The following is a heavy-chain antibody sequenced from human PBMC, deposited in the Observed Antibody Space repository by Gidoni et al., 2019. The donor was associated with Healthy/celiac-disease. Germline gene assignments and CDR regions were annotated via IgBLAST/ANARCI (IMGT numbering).Heavy chain of an antibody. J-gene: IGHJ4*02. CDR2: IKQDGSEK. Sequence: EVQLVESGGGLVQPGGSLRLSCAASGFTFSSYWMSWVRQAPGKGLEWVANIKQDGSEKYYVGSVKGRFTISRDNAKNSLYLQMNSLRAEDTAVYYCARAFSSSWRDYWGQGTLVTVSS. CDR3: ARAFSSSWRDY. CDR1: GFTFSSYW. V-gene: IGHV3-7*01. D-gene: IGHD6-13*01.